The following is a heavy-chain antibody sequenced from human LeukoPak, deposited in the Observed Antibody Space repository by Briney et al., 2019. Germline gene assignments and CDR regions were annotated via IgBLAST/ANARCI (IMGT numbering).Heavy chain of an antibody. Sequence: PGRSLRLSCAASGFSFDDYAMHWVRQAPGKGLEWVAGISWNSGSIGYVDSVKGRFTISRDNARNSLYLQMNSLRAEDTALYYCAKDKGNYYDSSGSFDYWGQGTLVTVSS. D-gene: IGHD3-22*01. CDR3: AKDKGNYYDSSGSFDY. V-gene: IGHV3-9*01. CDR2: ISWNSGSI. J-gene: IGHJ4*02. CDR1: GFSFDDYA.